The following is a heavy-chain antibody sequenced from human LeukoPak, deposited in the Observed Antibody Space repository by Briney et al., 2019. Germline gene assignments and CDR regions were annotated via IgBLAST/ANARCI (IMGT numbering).Heavy chain of an antibody. CDR3: ARGTSGYGNFDY. Sequence: GGSLRLSCAASEFTLSSYWMHWVRQAPGKGLVWVSRINGDGRTTNYADSVKGRFTISRDIAKNTLYLLVNSPRAEDTAVYFCARGTSGYGNFDYWGQGTLVTVSS. V-gene: IGHV3-74*01. J-gene: IGHJ4*02. CDR1: EFTLSSYW. D-gene: IGHD3-9*01. CDR2: INGDGRTT.